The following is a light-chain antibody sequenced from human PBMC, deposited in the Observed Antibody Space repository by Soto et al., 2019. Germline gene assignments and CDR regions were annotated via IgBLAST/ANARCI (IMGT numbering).Light chain of an antibody. CDR2: DVS. CDR1: SSDVGGYNY. J-gene: IGLJ1*01. V-gene: IGLV2-14*01. CDR3: SSYTSSLFV. Sequence: ALTQPASVSGSPGQSITISCTGTSSDVGGYNYVSWYQQHPGKAPKLMIYDVSNRPSGVSNRFSGSKSGNTAPLTISGLQAEDEADYYCSSYTSSLFVFGTGTKVTVL.